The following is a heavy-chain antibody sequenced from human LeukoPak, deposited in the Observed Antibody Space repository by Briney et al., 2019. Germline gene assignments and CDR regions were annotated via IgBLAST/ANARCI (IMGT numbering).Heavy chain of an antibody. D-gene: IGHD3-10*01. CDR3: ARAGSMVRGAFDY. Sequence: SETLSLTCTVSGASISSYYWSWIRQPPGKGLEWIGYIYYSGSTNYNPSLKSRVTISVDKSKNQFSLKLSSVTAADTAVYYCARAGSMVRGAFDYWGQGTLVTVSS. CDR1: GASISSYY. V-gene: IGHV4-59*12. CDR2: IYYSGST. J-gene: IGHJ4*02.